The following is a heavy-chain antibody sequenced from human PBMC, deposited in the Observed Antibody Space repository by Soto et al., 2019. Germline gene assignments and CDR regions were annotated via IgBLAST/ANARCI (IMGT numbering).Heavy chain of an antibody. J-gene: IGHJ6*02. CDR1: GGTFRTYA. Sequence: QVQLLQSGAEVKKPGSSVRVSCEASGGTFRTYAISWVRQAPGQGLEWMGGIIPIFGTVNYAQKFQGRVTITADESTTTVYMDLRSLRSEDTAVYYCAKGAVAGTPTSYDYYGMDVWGQGTTVTVSS. D-gene: IGHD6-19*01. V-gene: IGHV1-69*12. CDR2: IIPIFGTV. CDR3: AKGAVAGTPTSYDYYGMDV.